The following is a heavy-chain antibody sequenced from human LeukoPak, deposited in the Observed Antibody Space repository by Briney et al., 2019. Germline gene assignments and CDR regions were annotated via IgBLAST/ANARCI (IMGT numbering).Heavy chain of an antibody. CDR3: MVGEEIVGATLHAFDI. V-gene: IGHV3-15*01. CDR1: GFTFSNAW. J-gene: IGHJ3*02. D-gene: IGHD1-26*01. CDR2: IKSKTDGGTT. Sequence: GGSLRLSCAASGFTFSNAWMSWVRQAPGKGLEWVGRIKSKTDGGTTDYAAPVKGRFTISRDDSKNTLYLQMNSLKTEDTAVYYCMVGEEIVGATLHAFDIWGQGTMVTVSS.